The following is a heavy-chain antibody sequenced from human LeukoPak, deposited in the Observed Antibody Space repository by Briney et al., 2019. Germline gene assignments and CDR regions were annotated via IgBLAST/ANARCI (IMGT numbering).Heavy chain of an antibody. V-gene: IGHV3-30-3*01. CDR2: ISYDGSNK. CDR3: ARERLKKPGYCSGGSCYSGNPEFDY. J-gene: IGHJ4*02. CDR1: GFTFSSYA. D-gene: IGHD2-15*01. Sequence: GGSLRLSCAASGFTFSSYAMHWVRQAPGKGLEWVAVISYDGSNKYYADSVKGRFTISRDNSKNTLYLQMNSLRAEDTAVYYCARERLKKPGYCSGGSCYSGNPEFDYWGQGTLVTVSS.